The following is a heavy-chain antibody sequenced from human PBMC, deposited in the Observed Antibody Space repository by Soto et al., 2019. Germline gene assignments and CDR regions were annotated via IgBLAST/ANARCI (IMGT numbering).Heavy chain of an antibody. Sequence: QVQLVQSGGEVAKPGASVKVSCKASGYTFTNYGINWVRQAPGLGLEWMGWINVYNRKTNYAQKYQARITMTTDTSTNSVYMELRSLSSDDTAVYYCARVPDPTYFDYWGQGTLVIVSS. CDR2: INVYNRKT. CDR3: ARVPDPTYFDY. CDR1: GYTFTNYG. V-gene: IGHV1-18*01. J-gene: IGHJ4*02.